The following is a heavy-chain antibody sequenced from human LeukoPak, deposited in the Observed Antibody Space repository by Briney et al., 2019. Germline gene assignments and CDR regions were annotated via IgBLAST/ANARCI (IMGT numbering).Heavy chain of an antibody. CDR2: INHSGST. Sequence: SETLSLTCAVYGGSFRGYYWSWLRQPPGKGLEWIGEINHSGSTNYNPSLKSRVTISVDTSKNQFSLKLSSVTAADTAVYYCARGPPLNPGDFDSSGYYYFDYWGQGTLVTVSS. CDR3: ARGPPLNPGDFDSSGYYYFDY. J-gene: IGHJ4*02. V-gene: IGHV4-34*01. D-gene: IGHD3-22*01. CDR1: GGSFRGYY.